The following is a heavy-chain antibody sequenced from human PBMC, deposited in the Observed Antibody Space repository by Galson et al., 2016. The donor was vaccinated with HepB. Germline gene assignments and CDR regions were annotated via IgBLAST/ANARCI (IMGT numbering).Heavy chain of an antibody. J-gene: IGHJ4*02. CDR2: IWYDGSKK. D-gene: IGHD1-26*01. CDR1: GFSFDSYG. V-gene: IGHV3-33*01. Sequence: SLRLSCAASGFSFDSYGMHWVRQAPGKGLEWVAVIWYDGSKKYYADSVKGRFTISRDNSKNTLDLQMNSLRAEDTAVYFCARLELLLTYYFDYWGQGTLVTVSS. CDR3: ARLELLLTYYFDY.